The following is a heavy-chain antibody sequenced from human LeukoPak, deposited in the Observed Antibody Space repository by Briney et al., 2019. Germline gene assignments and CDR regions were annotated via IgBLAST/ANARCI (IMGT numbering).Heavy chain of an antibody. CDR1: GYTFTSYD. J-gene: IGHJ4*02. D-gene: IGHD2-21*02. CDR2: INPSGDST. Sequence: ASVKVSCKASGYTFTSYDMHWVRQAPGQGLEWMGIINPSGDSTSYAQKFQGRVTMTRDTSTSTVYMELSSLRSEDTAVYYCASCLHCGADRYSGRYFFDYWGQGTLVTVSS. V-gene: IGHV1-46*01. CDR3: ASCLHCGADRYSGRYFFDY.